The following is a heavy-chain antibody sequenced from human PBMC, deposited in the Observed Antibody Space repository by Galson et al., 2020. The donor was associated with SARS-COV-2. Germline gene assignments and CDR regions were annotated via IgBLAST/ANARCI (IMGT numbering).Heavy chain of an antibody. CDR2: ISAYNDNT. J-gene: IGHJ4*02. CDR3: ARTDTIEYYYGSGTEPLVDY. V-gene: IGHV1-18*01. D-gene: IGHD3-10*01. Sequence: ASVKVSCKASGYTFTSYGISWVPQAPGQRLEWMGWISAYNDNTKYAQNLQGRVTMTTDTSTATAYMELRSLRSDDTAVFYCARTDTIEYYYGSGTEPLVDYWGQGTLVTVSS. CDR1: GYTFTSYG.